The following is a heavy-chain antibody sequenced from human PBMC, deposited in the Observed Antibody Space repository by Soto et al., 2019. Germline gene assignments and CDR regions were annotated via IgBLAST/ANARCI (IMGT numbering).Heavy chain of an antibody. D-gene: IGHD4-17*01. V-gene: IGHV3-74*01. J-gene: IGHJ4*02. Sequence: EVQLVESGGGLVQPGGSLRVSCAASGFTFRSTRLHWVPQAPGKGLEWVSRIDTDGGGTSYADSVKGRFTISTDNAENTVYLQMNGLRVEDTAVYYCATVFDVWGQGTLVTVSS. CDR1: GFTFRSTR. CDR2: IDTDGGGT. CDR3: ATVFDV.